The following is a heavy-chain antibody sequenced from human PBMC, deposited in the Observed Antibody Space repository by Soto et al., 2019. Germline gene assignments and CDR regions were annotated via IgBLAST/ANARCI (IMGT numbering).Heavy chain of an antibody. CDR3: TTVASTHFDS. J-gene: IGHJ4*02. CDR1: GGSISSPSYN. D-gene: IGHD4-17*01. Sequence: QVQLQESGPGLLKPSETLSLTCTVSGGSISSPSYNWGWVRQPPGKGPEWIGCFFYGGRTPYIPSPKSRLAISVDTARSQVSLILTSVTAADTAVYYCTTVASTHFDSWGQGALVTVSS. V-gene: IGHV4-39*01. CDR2: FFYGGRT.